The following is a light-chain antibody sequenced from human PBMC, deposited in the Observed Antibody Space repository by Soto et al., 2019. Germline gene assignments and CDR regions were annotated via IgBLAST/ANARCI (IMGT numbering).Light chain of an antibody. J-gene: IGLJ2*01. CDR1: SSDVGSYNL. CDR2: EGS. CDR3: CSYAGSSTVV. Sequence: QSVLTQPASGSGFPGQSITISCTGTSSDVGSYNLVSWYQQHPGKAPKLMIYEGSKRPSGVSNRFSGSKSGNTASLTISGLQAEYEADYYCCSYAGSSTVVFGGGTKLTVL. V-gene: IGLV2-23*01.